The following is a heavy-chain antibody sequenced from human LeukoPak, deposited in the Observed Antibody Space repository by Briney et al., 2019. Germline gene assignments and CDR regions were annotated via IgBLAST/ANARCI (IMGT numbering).Heavy chain of an antibody. Sequence: GRSLRLSCAASGFTFDDYAMHWVRQAPGQGLEWVSGISWNSGSIGYADSVKGRFTISRDNAKNSLYLQMNSLRAEDTALYYCAKDIGPGEYYYDSSGYFDYWGQGTLVTVSS. D-gene: IGHD3-22*01. V-gene: IGHV3-9*01. CDR2: ISWNSGSI. CDR3: AKDIGPGEYYYDSSGYFDY. CDR1: GFTFDDYA. J-gene: IGHJ4*02.